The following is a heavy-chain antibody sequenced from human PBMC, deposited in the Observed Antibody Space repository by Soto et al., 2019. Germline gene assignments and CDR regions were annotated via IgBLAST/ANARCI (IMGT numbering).Heavy chain of an antibody. Sequence: PSETLSLTCTVSGGSIISSSYYWGWIRQPPGKGLEWIGSIYYSGSTYYNPSLKSRVTISVDTSKNQFSLKLSSVTAADTAVYYCAKNSQPQLLWFGEFSKLPFDYWGQGTLVTVSS. J-gene: IGHJ4*02. CDR3: AKNSQPQLLWFGEFSKLPFDY. V-gene: IGHV4-39*01. D-gene: IGHD3-10*01. CDR1: GGSIISSSYY. CDR2: IYYSGST.